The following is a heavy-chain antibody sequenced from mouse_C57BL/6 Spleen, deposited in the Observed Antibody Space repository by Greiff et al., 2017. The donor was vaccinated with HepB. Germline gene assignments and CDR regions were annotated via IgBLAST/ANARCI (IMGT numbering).Heavy chain of an antibody. V-gene: IGHV2-5*01. J-gene: IGHJ4*01. CDR1: GFSLTSYG. CDR3: AKNLDGYGLMDY. Sequence: VQLVESGPGLVQPSQSLSITCTVSGFSLTSYGVHWVRQSPGKGLEWLGVIWRGGSTDYNAAFMSRLSITKDNSKSQVFFKMNSLQADDTAIYYCAKNLDGYGLMDYWGQGTSVTVSS. CDR2: IWRGGST. D-gene: IGHD2-2*01.